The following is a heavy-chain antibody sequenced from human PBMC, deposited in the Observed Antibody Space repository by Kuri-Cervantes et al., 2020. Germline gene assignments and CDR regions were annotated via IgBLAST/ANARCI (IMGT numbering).Heavy chain of an antibody. V-gene: IGHV3-30-3*01. CDR1: GFTFSSYA. Sequence: GGSLRLSCAASGFTFSSYAMHWVRQAPGKGLEWVAVISYDGSNKYYADSVKGRFTISRDNSKNTLYLQMNSLRAEDTAVYYCARDPHCGGDCRGRGDAFDIWGQGTMVTVSS. CDR2: ISYDGSNK. CDR3: ARDPHCGGDCRGRGDAFDI. D-gene: IGHD2-21*02. J-gene: IGHJ3*02.